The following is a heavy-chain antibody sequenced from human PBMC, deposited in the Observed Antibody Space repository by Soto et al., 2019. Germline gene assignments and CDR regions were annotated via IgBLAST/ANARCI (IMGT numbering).Heavy chain of an antibody. CDR2: IYHSGST. CDR1: GGSIISGGYS. Sequence: SETLSLTCAVSGGSIISGGYSWSWIRQPPGKGLEWIGYIYHSGSTYYNPSLKSRVTISVDRSKNQFSLKLSSVTAADTAVYYCARVPSPWGQGTLVTVS. CDR3: ARVPSP. V-gene: IGHV4-30-2*01. J-gene: IGHJ5*02.